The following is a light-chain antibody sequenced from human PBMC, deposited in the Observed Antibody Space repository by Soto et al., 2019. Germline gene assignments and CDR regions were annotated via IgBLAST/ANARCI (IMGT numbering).Light chain of an antibody. CDR1: QSVSSSY. J-gene: IGKJ1*01. CDR3: HQRSSWPRGT. Sequence: EIALTQSPGTLSLSPGERATLSFMASQSVSSSYLAWYQQKPGQAPRLLIYGASSRATGIPDRFSGSGSGTDFTLTISRLEPEDFAVYYCHQRSSWPRGTFGQGTKVDIK. V-gene: IGKV3D-20*02. CDR2: GAS.